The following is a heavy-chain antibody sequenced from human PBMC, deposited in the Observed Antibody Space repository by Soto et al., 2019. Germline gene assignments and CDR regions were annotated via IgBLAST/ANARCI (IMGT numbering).Heavy chain of an antibody. CDR1: GGTFSSYA. CDR3: ARDPRAYCGGDCLTLQH. V-gene: IGHV1-69*13. Sequence: SVKVSCKASGGTFSSYAISWVRQAPGQGLEWMGGIIPIFGTANYAQKFQGRVTITADESTSTAYMELSSLRSEDTAVYYCARDPRAYCGGDCLTLQHWGQGTLVTVSS. CDR2: IIPIFGTA. D-gene: IGHD2-21*02. J-gene: IGHJ1*01.